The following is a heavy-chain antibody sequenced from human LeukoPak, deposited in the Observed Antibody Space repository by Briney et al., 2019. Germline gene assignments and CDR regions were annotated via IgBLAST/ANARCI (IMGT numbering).Heavy chain of an antibody. D-gene: IGHD3-10*01. V-gene: IGHV3-7*01. J-gene: IGHJ4*02. CDR1: GFTFSSYW. CDR2: IKQDGSEK. Sequence: GGSLRLSCAASGFTFSSYWMGWVRQAPGRGLEWVANIKQDGSEKYYVDSVKGRFTISRDNAKNSLYLQMNSLRAEDTAVYYCARSYYGSGSYFFGYWGQGTLVTVSS. CDR3: ARSYYGSGSYFFGY.